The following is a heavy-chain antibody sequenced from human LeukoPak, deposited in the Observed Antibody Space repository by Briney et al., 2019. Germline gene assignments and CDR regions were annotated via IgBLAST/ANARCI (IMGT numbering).Heavy chain of an antibody. D-gene: IGHD6-13*01. CDR1: GDSITTSPDY. CDR3: ARGEQQLGIYYFDY. V-gene: IGHV4-39*07. CDR2: THSSGRT. J-gene: IGHJ4*02. Sequence: SETLSLTCSVSGDSITTSPDYWGWIRQPPGKGLEWIGSTHSSGRTYYSSSLKSRVTISVDTSKNQFSLKLSSVTAADTAVYYCARGEQQLGIYYFDYWGQGTLVTVSS.